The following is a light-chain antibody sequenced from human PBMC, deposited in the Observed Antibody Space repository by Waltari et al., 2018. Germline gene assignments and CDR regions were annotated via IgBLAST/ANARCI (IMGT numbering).Light chain of an antibody. CDR1: SGDVGSYNY. V-gene: IGLV2-14*01. J-gene: IGLJ1*01. CDR2: EVN. Sequence: QSALTQPASVSGSPGQSITIPCTGSSGDVGSYNYVSWYQQHPGQVPKLIIYEVNRRPSGVSNRFSGSKSGNTASLTISGLQAEDEADYYCSSHTSSSTFVFGTGTKVDVL. CDR3: SSHTSSSTFV.